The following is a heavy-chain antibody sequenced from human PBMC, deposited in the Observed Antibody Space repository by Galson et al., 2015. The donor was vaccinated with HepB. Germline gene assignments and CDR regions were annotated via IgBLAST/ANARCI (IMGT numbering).Heavy chain of an antibody. J-gene: IGHJ6*02. CDR3: ARDQGDDYLNYYYYFGMDI. CDR1: AFNVTNNY. Sequence: LRLSCAASAFNVTNNYMSWVRQAPGKGLDWVSVIYRNGSTYYADSVKGRFTISRDNSKNTVYLQMNSLRAEDTAVYYCARDQGDDYLNYYYYFGMDIWGQGTTVTVSS. CDR2: IYRNGST. D-gene: IGHD4-11*01. V-gene: IGHV3-66*03.